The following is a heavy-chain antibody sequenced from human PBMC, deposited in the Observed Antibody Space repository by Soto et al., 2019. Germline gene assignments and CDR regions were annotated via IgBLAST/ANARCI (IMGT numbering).Heavy chain of an antibody. J-gene: IGHJ6*02. D-gene: IGHD3-3*01. V-gene: IGHV3-23*01. CDR2: LSGGGSNT. CDR1: GFSFSTYS. Sequence: GGSLRLSCAASGFSFSTYSMAWVRQTPGKGLAWVSGLSGGGSNTFYADSVQGRFTISVDNSKNTVYLQMNSLRAEDTAVYYCAKGGSGYLNAQYYGMDVWGQGTTVTVSS. CDR3: AKGGSGYLNAQYYGMDV.